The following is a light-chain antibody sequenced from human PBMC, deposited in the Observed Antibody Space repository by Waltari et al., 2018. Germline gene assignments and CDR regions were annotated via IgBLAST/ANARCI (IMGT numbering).Light chain of an antibody. CDR3: QQYYNFPFT. V-gene: IGKV1-33*01. Sequence: DIQMTQSPSSLSASVGDRVTITCQASQDITNYLNWYQHKPGKAPKLLIYAATNLETGVPSRCTGSGSGTYFSFTISSLQAEDIATYYCQQYYNFPFTFGQGTRLEIK. CDR2: AAT. J-gene: IGKJ5*01. CDR1: QDITNY.